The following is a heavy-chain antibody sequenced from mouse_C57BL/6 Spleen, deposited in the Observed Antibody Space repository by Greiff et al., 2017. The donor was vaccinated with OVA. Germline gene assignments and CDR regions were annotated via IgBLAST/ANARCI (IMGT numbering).Heavy chain of an antibody. CDR2: IDPESGDT. D-gene: IGHD1-1*01. V-gene: IGHV14-4*01. J-gene: IGHJ2*01. CDR3: TTRTTVVEDYFDY. CDR1: GFNIKNYY. Sequence: EVQLQQSGAELVRPGASVKLSCTASGFNIKNYYMHWVKQRPEQGLEWIGWIDPESGDTDYASKFQGKATLTADTSSNTAYLQLSSLTSEDTAVYYGTTRTTVVEDYFDYWGQGTTLTVSS.